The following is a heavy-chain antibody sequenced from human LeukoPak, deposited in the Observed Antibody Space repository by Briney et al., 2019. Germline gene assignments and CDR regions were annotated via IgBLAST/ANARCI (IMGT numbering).Heavy chain of an antibody. D-gene: IGHD5-18*01. V-gene: IGHV1-8*03. CDR1: GYTFTSFD. CDR3: ATPTMRGLSYGYVRLLN. J-gene: IGHJ4*02. Sequence: ASVKVSCKASGYTFTSFDINWVRQATGQGPEWMGWMNPSSGDTGYAQKFQGRVTFIRDTSTNTAYMELSSLTSEDTAVYYCATPTMRGLSYGYVRLLNWGQGSLVTVSS. CDR2: MNPSSGDT.